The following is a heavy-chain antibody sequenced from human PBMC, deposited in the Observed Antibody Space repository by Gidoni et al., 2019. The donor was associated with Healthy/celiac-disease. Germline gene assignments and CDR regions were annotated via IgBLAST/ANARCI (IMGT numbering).Heavy chain of an antibody. D-gene: IGHD3-22*01. V-gene: IGHV1-18*01. CDR1: GYTFTSYG. CDR3: AIAVTYDSSGYHYGLFDY. J-gene: IGHJ4*02. CDR2: ISAYNGNT. Sequence: VQLVQAGAAVKKPGSAGKVTCKASGYTFTSYGISWVRQAPGQGPEWMGWISAYNGNTTYAQKLQSRVTMTTDSSTSTAYMELRSLRSDATAVYYCAIAVTYDSSGYHYGLFDYCGQGTLVTVSS.